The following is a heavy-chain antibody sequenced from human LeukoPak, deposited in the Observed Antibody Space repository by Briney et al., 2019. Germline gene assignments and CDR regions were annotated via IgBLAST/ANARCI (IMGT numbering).Heavy chain of an antibody. V-gene: IGHV4-59*01. J-gene: IGHJ4*02. CDR1: GGSISSYY. CDR3: ARVRVGFDY. CDR2: IYYSGST. Sequence: SETLSLTCTVSGGSISSYYWSWIRQPPGKGLEWIGYIYYSGSTNCNPSLKSRVTISVDTSKNQFSLKLSSVTAADTAVYYCARVRVGFDYWGQGTLVTVSS. D-gene: IGHD1-26*01.